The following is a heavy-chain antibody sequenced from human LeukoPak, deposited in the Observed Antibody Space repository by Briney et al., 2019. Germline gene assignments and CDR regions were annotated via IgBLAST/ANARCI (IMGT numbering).Heavy chain of an antibody. CDR2: IYSGGST. CDR1: GFTVSSNY. J-gene: IGHJ6*02. CDR3: ARELIYYYGVDV. V-gene: IGHV3-53*01. Sequence: GGSLRLSCAASGFTVSSNYMSWVRQAPGKGLEWVSVIYSGGSTYYADSVKGRFTISRDNSKNTLYLQMNSLRAEDTAVYYCARELIYYYGVDVWGQGTTVTVSS.